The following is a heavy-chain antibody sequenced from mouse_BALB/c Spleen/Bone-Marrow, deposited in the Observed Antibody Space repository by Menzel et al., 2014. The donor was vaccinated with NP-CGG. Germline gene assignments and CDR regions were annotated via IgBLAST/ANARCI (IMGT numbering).Heavy chain of an antibody. CDR1: GYSITSDYA. V-gene: IGHV3-2*02. J-gene: IGHJ4*01. Sequence: VQLQQSGPGLVKPSQSLSLTCTVTGYSITSDYAWNWIRQFPGNKLAWMGYISYSGSTIYNPSLKSRISFTRDTSRNQFFLQLNSVTTEDTATYYCARGTLRGALDYWGQGTSVTVSS. CDR3: ARGTLRGALDY. D-gene: IGHD2-14*01. CDR2: ISYSGST.